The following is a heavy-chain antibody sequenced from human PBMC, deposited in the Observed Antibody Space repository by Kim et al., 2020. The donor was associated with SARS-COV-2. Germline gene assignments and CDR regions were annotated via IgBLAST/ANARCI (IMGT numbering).Heavy chain of an antibody. J-gene: IGHJ4*02. CDR1: GGSISSSSYY. V-gene: IGHV4-39*01. Sequence: SETLSLTCTVSGGSISSSSYYWGWIRQPPGKGLEWIGSIYYSGSTYYNPSLKSRVTISVDTSKNQFSLKLSSVTAADTAVYYCARRRRAVHGDDYWGQGTLVTVSS. CDR2: IYYSGST. D-gene: IGHD3-10*01. CDR3: ARRRRAVHGDDY.